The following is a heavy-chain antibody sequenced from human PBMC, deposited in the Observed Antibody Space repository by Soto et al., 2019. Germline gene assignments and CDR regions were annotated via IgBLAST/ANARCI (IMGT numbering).Heavy chain of an antibody. CDR1: AGSVTSGGYH. Sequence: TSETRSPTCRLSAGSVTSGGYHWNWIRQSRGNGLEWTGYMYYTRTTNYNPSLRSRVSISIHTSKNHFSLKLTSATAADTGIYYCVRDVLGSWGQGTQVTVSS. CDR2: MYYTRTT. J-gene: IGHJ4*02. V-gene: IGHV4-61*03. D-gene: IGHD7-27*01. CDR3: VRDVLGS.